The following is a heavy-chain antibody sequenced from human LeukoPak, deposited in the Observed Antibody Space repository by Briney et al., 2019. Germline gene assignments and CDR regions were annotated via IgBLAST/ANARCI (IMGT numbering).Heavy chain of an antibody. Sequence: GGSLRLSCAGEGFTLSTHGMSWVRQAPGKGLEWVSSISSRDTTTNYADSVKGRFTISRDGSKNTVYLHLNSLRAEDTAVYYCARAPPWFGDKHYGLDVWGQGTTVTVSS. D-gene: IGHD3-10*01. V-gene: IGHV3-23*01. J-gene: IGHJ6*02. CDR2: ISSRDTTT. CDR3: ARAPPWFGDKHYGLDV. CDR1: GFTLSTHG.